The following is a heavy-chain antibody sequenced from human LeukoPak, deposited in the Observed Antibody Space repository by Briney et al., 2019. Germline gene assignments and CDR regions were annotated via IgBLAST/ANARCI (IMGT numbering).Heavy chain of an antibody. V-gene: IGHV1-18*01. Sequence: ASVKVSCKASGYTFTSYGISWVRQAPGQGLEWMGWISAYNGNTNYARKLQGRVTMTTDTSTSTAYMELRSLRSDDTAVYYCATIIAVAGSDYWGQGTLVTVSS. J-gene: IGHJ4*02. CDR3: ATIIAVAGSDY. D-gene: IGHD6-19*01. CDR1: GYTFTSYG. CDR2: ISAYNGNT.